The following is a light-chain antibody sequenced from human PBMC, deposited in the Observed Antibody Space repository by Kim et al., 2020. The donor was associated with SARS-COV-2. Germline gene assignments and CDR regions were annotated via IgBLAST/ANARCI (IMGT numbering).Light chain of an antibody. CDR2: DAS. J-gene: IGKJ2*01. Sequence: AFQLTQSPSSLSASVGDIVTITCRARQGISSAFAWYQQKPGKAPKLLIYDASSVESAVPSRFSGSGSGTDLTLTISSLQTVDFATYYCQKFNSYPITFGQGTKPEI. CDR1: QGISSA. CDR3: QKFNSYPIT. V-gene: IGKV1-13*02.